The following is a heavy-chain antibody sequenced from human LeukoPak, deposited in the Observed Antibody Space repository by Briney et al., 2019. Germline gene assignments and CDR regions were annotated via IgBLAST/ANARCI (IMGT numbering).Heavy chain of an antibody. CDR1: GFTFSSYD. Sequence: GGSLRLSCAASGFTFSSYDMHWVRQATGKGLEWVSAIGTAGDTYYPGSVKGRFTISRDNSKNTLYLQMNSLRAEDTAVYYCARRAGAYSHPYDYWGQGTLVTVSS. J-gene: IGHJ4*02. CDR3: ARRAGAYSHPYDY. V-gene: IGHV3-13*01. D-gene: IGHD4/OR15-4a*01. CDR2: IGTAGDT.